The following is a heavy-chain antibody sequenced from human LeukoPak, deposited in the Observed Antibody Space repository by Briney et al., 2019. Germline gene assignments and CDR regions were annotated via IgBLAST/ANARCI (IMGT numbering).Heavy chain of an antibody. V-gene: IGHV1-69*05. D-gene: IGHD3-3*01. CDR1: GGTFSSYA. CDR2: IIPIFGTA. Sequence: SVKVSCKASGGTFSSYAISWVRQAPGQGLEWMGGIIPIFGTANYAQKFQGRVTITTDESTSTAYMELSSLRSEDTAVYYCARVILRFLEWYYFDYWGQGTLVTVSS. J-gene: IGHJ4*02. CDR3: ARVILRFLEWYYFDY.